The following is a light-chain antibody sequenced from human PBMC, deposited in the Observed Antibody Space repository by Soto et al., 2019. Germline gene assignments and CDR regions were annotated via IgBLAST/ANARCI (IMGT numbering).Light chain of an antibody. V-gene: IGKV1D-16*01. Sequence: DIQMTQSPSSLSAAVGDRITITCRASQGIGNWVAWYQQKSGKAPKSLIYAASNLQSGVPSRFSGTRSGTNFTLTINIHQPEDFASYYCQQYDSDPLTFGGGTKVDMK. CDR2: AAS. J-gene: IGKJ4*01. CDR1: QGIGNW. CDR3: QQYDSDPLT.